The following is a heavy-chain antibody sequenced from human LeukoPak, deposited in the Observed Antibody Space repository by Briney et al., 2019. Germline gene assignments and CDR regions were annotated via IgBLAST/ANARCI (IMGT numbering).Heavy chain of an antibody. CDR3: AKVGVVVVAAADY. J-gene: IGHJ4*02. D-gene: IGHD2-15*01. CDR2: ISGSGGST. V-gene: IGHV3-23*01. CDR1: GFTFSSYA. Sequence: GGSLRLSCAASGFTFSSYAMSWVRQAQGKGLEWVSAISGSGGSTYYADSVKGRFTISRDNSKNTLYLQMNSLSAEDTAVYYCAKVGVVVVAAADYWGQGTLVTVSS.